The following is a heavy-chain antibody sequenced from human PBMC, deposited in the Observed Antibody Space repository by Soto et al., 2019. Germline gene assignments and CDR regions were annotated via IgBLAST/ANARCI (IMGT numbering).Heavy chain of an antibody. CDR1: GYTFTSYG. D-gene: IGHD5-18*01. Sequence: ASAKVSCKASGYTFTSYGLSWVRQAPGQGLEWMGWISAYNGNTNYAQKPQGRVTMTTDTSTSTAYMELWSLRSDDTAVYYCGCGYSYGTFDYWGQGTLVTVSS. CDR2: ISAYNGNT. V-gene: IGHV1-18*01. J-gene: IGHJ4*02. CDR3: GCGYSYGTFDY.